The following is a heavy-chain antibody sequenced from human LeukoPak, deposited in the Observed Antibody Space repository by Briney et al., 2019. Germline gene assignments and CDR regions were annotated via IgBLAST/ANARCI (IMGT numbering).Heavy chain of an antibody. CDR2: IYYSGST. Sequence: PSQTLSLTCTVSGGSISSGGYYWSWIRQHPGKGLEWIGYIYYSGSTYYNPSLKSRVTISVDTSENQFSLKLSSVTAADTAVYYCARDSRITGIFDAFDIWGQGTMVTVSS. J-gene: IGHJ3*02. CDR3: ARDSRITGIFDAFDI. CDR1: GGSISSGGYY. D-gene: IGHD1-20*01. V-gene: IGHV4-31*03.